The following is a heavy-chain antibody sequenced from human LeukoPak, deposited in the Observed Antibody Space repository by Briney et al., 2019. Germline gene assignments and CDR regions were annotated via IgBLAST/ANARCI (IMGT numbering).Heavy chain of an antibody. J-gene: IGHJ4*02. CDR1: GYTFTGYY. CDR2: INPNSGGT. V-gene: IGHV1-2*02. CDR3: ARILWFGDYFDY. D-gene: IGHD3-10*01. Sequence: GASVKVSCKASGYTFTGYYMHWVRQAPRQGLEWMGWINPNSGGTNYAQKFQGRVTMTRDTSISTAYMELSRLRSDDTAVYYCARILWFGDYFDYWGQGTLVTVSS.